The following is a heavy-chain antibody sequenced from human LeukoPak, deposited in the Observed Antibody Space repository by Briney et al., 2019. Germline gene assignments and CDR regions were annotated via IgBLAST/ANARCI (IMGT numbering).Heavy chain of an antibody. J-gene: IGHJ4*02. V-gene: IGHV4-4*07. D-gene: IGHD4-17*01. CDR1: VGSISSFY. CDR3: ARDFVAGGDYVGYFDY. Sequence: SQTLALTCTVSVGSISSFYWSCIPQPAGKGLECIVGIYTSGSTNYNPSLKSRVTMSVDTSKNQFSLKLISVTAADTAVYYCARDFVAGGDYVGYFDYWRQGTLVTVSS. CDR2: IYTSGST.